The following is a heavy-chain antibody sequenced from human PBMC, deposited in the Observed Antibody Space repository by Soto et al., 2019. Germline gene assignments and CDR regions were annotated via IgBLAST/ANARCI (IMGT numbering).Heavy chain of an antibody. J-gene: IGHJ4*02. D-gene: IGHD2-21*02. Sequence: VQLLESGGGLVQPGGSLRLSCAVSGVTFSDYAMSWVRQAPGEGLEWVSSIRLAAGNTHYADSVRGRFTISRDNLKNILYLQMNYLRAEDTALYYCAKSTYCAGDCYSKDFDAWGQGTLVTVS. CDR2: IRLAAGNT. CDR1: GVTFSDYA. V-gene: IGHV3-23*01. CDR3: AKSTYCAGDCYSKDFDA.